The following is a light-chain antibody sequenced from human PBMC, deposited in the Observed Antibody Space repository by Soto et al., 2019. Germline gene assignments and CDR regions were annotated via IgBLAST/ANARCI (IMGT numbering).Light chain of an antibody. CDR1: QSVSSSY. CDR3: QQYSNWPPFT. Sequence: EIVLTQSPATLSLSPGARATLSCRASQSVSSSYLAWYQQKPGQAPRLLIYDASTRAAGIPARFSGSGSGTEFTLTISSLQSADSAVYYCQQYSNWPPFTFGQGARLEIK. V-gene: IGKV3-15*01. J-gene: IGKJ5*01. CDR2: DAS.